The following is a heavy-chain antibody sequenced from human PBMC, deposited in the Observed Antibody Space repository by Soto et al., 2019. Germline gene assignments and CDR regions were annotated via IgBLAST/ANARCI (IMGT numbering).Heavy chain of an antibody. CDR2: INPKSGGT. V-gene: IGHV1-2*06. Sequence: ASVKVSCKASGYSFTDYHIHWVRQAPGQGLEWLGRINPKSGGTSTAQKFQGRATMTTDTSISTASMELTRLTSDDTAIYYCARGDSTDCSNGVCSFFYNHDMDVWGQGTTVTVSS. CDR3: ARGDSTDCSNGVCSFFYNHDMDV. D-gene: IGHD2-8*01. CDR1: GYSFTDYH. J-gene: IGHJ6*02.